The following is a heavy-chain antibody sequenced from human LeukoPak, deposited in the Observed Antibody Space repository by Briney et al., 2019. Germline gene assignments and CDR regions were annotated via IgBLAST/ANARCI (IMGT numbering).Heavy chain of an antibody. J-gene: IGHJ4*02. V-gene: IGHV3-7*01. D-gene: IGHD6-19*01. CDR1: GFMFSTYW. CDR3: TSVIWNSGWQHY. Sequence: GGSLGLSCATSGFMFSTYWMTWVRQAPGKGLEWVANIKQDGSETYYVDSVTGRFTISRDNTKKSLYLQMDSLRAEDTAFYCTSVIWNSGWQHYWGQGTLVTVSS. CDR2: IKQDGSET.